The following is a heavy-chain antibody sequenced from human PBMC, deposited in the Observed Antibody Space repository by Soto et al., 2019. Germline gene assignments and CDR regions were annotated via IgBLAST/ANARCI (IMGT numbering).Heavy chain of an antibody. D-gene: IGHD2-15*01. V-gene: IGHV3-23*01. Sequence: EVQLLESGGGLVQPGGSLRLSCVASGFTFTSYAMTWVRQLPGKGLEWVSSVTNTGGITHYANSVKGRFTISRNNSKKTVYLQMNSLRAEDTAIYYCAKIYRSCTYSNCYSRSPPDSWGQGTLITVSA. CDR2: VTNTGGIT. CDR1: GFTFTSYA. CDR3: AKIYRSCTYSNCYSRSPPDS. J-gene: IGHJ5*01.